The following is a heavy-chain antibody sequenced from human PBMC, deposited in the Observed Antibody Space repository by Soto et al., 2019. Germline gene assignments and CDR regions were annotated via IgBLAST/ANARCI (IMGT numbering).Heavy chain of an antibody. CDR1: GFTFSSHA. Sequence: GGSLRLSCAASGFTFSSHAMNWVRQAPGKGLEWVSSITASGGSTYYADSMKGRFTISRDNSKDTLYLQMNSLRVEDTALYYCAKGPSSGYSTAFFDYWGQGTLVTVSS. CDR2: ITASGGST. CDR3: AKGPSSGYSTAFFDY. V-gene: IGHV3-23*01. D-gene: IGHD3-3*01. J-gene: IGHJ4*02.